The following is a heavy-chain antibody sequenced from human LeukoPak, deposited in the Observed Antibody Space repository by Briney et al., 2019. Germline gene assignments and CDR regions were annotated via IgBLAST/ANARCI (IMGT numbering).Heavy chain of an antibody. CDR2: IYYSGST. J-gene: IGHJ3*02. V-gene: IGHV4-39*07. CDR1: GGSISSSSYY. D-gene: IGHD5/OR15-5a*01. CDR3: ATERSVRDAFDI. Sequence: SETLSLTCTVSGGSISSSSYYWGWIRQPPGKGLEWIGSIYYSGSTNYNPSLKSRVTISVDTSKNQFSLKLSSVTAADTAVYYCATERSVRDAFDIWGQGTMVTVSS.